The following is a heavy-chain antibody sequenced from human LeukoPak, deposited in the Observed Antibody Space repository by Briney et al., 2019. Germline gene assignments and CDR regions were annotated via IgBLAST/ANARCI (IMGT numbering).Heavy chain of an antibody. CDR3: ASGTIVGARGADN. V-gene: IGHV3-21*01. Sequence: NPGGSLRLSCAASGFTFSTCSMKWVRQAPGKALEWVSSISGSSYHIYYADSVKGRFTISRDNANNLLYLQMNGLRAEDTAVYYCASGTIVGARGADNWGQGTLVTVSS. D-gene: IGHD1-26*01. J-gene: IGHJ4*02. CDR1: GFTFSTCS. CDR2: ISGSSYHI.